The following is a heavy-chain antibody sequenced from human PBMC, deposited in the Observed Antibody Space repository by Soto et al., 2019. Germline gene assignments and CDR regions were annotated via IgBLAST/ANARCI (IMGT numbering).Heavy chain of an antibody. CDR2: ISAYNGNT. D-gene: IGHD2-15*01. CDR3: ARFSGGSYNTYYFYYGMDV. Sequence: ASVKVSCKASGYTFTSYGISWVRQAPGQGLDWMGWISAYNGNTKYAQDLQGRATMTTDTSTSTAYMELRSLRSDDTAVYYCARFSGGSYNTYYFYYGMDVWGQGTTVTVS. J-gene: IGHJ6*02. V-gene: IGHV1-18*01. CDR1: GYTFTSYG.